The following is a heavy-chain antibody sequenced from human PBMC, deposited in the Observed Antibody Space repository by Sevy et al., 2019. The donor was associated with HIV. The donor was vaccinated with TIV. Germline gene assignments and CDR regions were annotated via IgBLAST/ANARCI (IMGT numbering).Heavy chain of an antibody. CDR3: ARLVRDCSGGSCPGGFDY. CDR2: ISGSGGST. D-gene: IGHD2-15*01. V-gene: IGHV3-23*01. Sequence: GGSLRLSCAASGFTFSSYAMSWVRQAPGKGLEWVSAISGSGGSTYYADSVKGRFTISRDNSKNTLYLQMNSLRAEDTAVYYCARLVRDCSGGSCPGGFDYWGQGTLVTVSS. CDR1: GFTFSSYA. J-gene: IGHJ4*02.